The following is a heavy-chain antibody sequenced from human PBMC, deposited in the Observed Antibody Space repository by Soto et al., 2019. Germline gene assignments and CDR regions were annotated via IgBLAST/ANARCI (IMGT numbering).Heavy chain of an antibody. CDR2: IYYSGST. D-gene: IGHD3-3*01. Sequence: SETLSLTFTVSGGSISGYYWSWIRQPPGKGLEWIGYIYYSGSTNYNPSLKSRVTISVDTSKNQFSLKLSSVTAADTAVYYCAGSRITIFGVVIKNYYYYGMDVWGQGTTVTVSS. V-gene: IGHV4-59*01. CDR1: GGSISGYY. J-gene: IGHJ6*02. CDR3: AGSRITIFGVVIKNYYYYGMDV.